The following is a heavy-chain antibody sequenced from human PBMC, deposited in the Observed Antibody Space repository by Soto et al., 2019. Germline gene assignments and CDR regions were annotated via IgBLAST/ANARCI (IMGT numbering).Heavy chain of an antibody. Sequence: QVQLVQSGAEARVPGASVKVSCKASGYSFTGLDINWVRQTTGQGLEWMGWMEPSSGRTGYAQKCQGRATMTRATSINTAHRELSSQTSDATAFYYCARGVTAGLDYWGQGTLVTVSS. J-gene: IGHJ4*02. CDR3: ARGVTAGLDY. CDR1: GYSFTGLD. D-gene: IGHD2-21*01. V-gene: IGHV1-8*01. CDR2: MEPSSGRT.